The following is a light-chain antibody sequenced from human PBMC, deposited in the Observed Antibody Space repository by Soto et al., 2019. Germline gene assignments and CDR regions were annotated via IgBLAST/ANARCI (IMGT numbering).Light chain of an antibody. CDR1: SSDVGGYNY. Sequence: QSALTQPASVSGSPGQSITISCTGTSSDVGGYNYVSWYQQHPGKAPKHMIYDVSNRPSGVSNRFSGSKSVNTASLTISGLQAEDEADYYCSSYTSSSTPYVFGTGTKLTVL. J-gene: IGLJ1*01. V-gene: IGLV2-14*01. CDR3: SSYTSSSTPYV. CDR2: DVS.